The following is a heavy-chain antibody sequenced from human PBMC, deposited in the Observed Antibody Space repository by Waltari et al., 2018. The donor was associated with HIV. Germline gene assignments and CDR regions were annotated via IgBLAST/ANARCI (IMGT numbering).Heavy chain of an antibody. CDR3: ARDINGGWGY. D-gene: IGHD7-27*01. J-gene: IGHJ4*02. CDR2: ISRSSSSI. V-gene: IGHV3-48*01. Sequence: EVQLVESGGGLVQRGGSLRLSCGASGFTFSNYTMNWVVQDPGKGLEWVSYISRSSSSIFYADSVKGRFTISRDNAKNSLYLQMNSLRVEDTAVYYCARDINGGWGYWGQGTLVTVAS. CDR1: GFTFSNYT.